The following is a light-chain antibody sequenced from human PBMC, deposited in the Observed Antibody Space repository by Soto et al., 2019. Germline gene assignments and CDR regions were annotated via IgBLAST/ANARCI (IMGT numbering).Light chain of an antibody. Sequence: EIVMTQSPATLYVSPGERATLSCRASQSVSSNLAWYQQKPGQAPRLLIYGASTRATGIPASFSGSGSGTEFTLTISSLQSEDFAVYYCQQYNNWPPYTFGQGTKLEIK. CDR2: GAS. CDR1: QSVSSN. CDR3: QQYNNWPPYT. J-gene: IGKJ2*01. V-gene: IGKV3-15*01.